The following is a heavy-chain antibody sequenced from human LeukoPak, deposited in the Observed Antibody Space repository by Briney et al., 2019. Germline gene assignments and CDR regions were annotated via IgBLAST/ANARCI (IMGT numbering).Heavy chain of an antibody. CDR2: IIPIFGTA. J-gene: IGHJ6*02. Sequence: RASVKVSCKASGGTFSSYAISWVRQAPGQGLEWMGGIIPIFGTANYAQKFQGRVTIAADESTSTAYMELSSLRSEDTAVYYCATEGNYDFWSGFSRVGLYYYGMDVWGQGTTVTVSS. V-gene: IGHV1-69*13. CDR3: ATEGNYDFWSGFSRVGLYYYGMDV. D-gene: IGHD3-3*01. CDR1: GGTFSSYA.